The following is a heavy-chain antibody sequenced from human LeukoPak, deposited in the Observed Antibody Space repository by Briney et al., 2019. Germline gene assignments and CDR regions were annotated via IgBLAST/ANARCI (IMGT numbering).Heavy chain of an antibody. Sequence: PGGSLRLSCAASGFTFSSYAMHWVRQAPGKGLEWVAVISYDGSNKYYADPVKGRFTISRDNSKNTLYLQMNSLRAEDTAVYYCAKDQGYRGPNPSDYWGQGTLVTVSS. D-gene: IGHD5-24*01. CDR2: ISYDGSNK. CDR1: GFTFSSYA. V-gene: IGHV3-30-3*01. CDR3: AKDQGYRGPNPSDY. J-gene: IGHJ4*02.